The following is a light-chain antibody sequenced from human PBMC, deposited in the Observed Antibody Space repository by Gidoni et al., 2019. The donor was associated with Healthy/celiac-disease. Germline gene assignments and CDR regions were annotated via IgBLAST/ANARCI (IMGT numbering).Light chain of an antibody. CDR1: QGISSY. CDR2: AAS. CDR3: QQLNSYRGYT. J-gene: IGKJ2*01. V-gene: IGKV1-9*01. Sequence: DIQLTQSPSFLSASVGDRVTITCRASQGISSYLAWYQQQPGKAPKLLIYAASTLQSGVPSRFSGSGSGTEFTLTISSLQPEDFATYYCQQLNSYRGYTFGQGTKLEIK.